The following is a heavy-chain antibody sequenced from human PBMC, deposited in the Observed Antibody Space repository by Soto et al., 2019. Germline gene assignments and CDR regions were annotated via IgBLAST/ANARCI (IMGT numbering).Heavy chain of an antibody. V-gene: IGHV3-23*01. CDR1: GFRLSDSA. CDR2: LTVTGDSA. CDR3: AKNGCSYPACYPYYYYVDV. Sequence: EVQLLESGGGLVQPGGSLRLSCAASGFRLSDSAVSWVRQAPGKGLEWVSSLTVTGDSAFYSDSGKGRFTISRDISKSTLYLQMNSLRAEDTAVYYCAKNGCSYPACYPYYYYVDVWGRGTTVTVYS. J-gene: IGHJ6*03. D-gene: IGHD2-15*01.